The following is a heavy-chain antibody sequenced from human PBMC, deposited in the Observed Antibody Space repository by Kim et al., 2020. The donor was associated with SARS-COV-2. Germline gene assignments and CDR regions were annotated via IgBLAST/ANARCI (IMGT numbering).Heavy chain of an antibody. CDR3: VKVRAGVVVGTLDY. V-gene: IGHV3-7*03. CDR1: GFSFSSYW. J-gene: IGHJ4*02. Sequence: GGSLRLSCAASGFSFSSYWMTWVRQAPGKGLERVANIKQDGSEKNYVDSVKGRFTISRDNVKRSLYLQMNSLRAEDTAMYYCVKVRAGVVVGTLDYWGQGPLVTVSS. D-gene: IGHD2-15*01. CDR2: IKQDGSEK.